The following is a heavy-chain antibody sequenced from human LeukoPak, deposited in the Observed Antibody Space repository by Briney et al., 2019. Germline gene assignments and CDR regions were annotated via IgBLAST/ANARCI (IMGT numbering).Heavy chain of an antibody. CDR1: GGSISSGDYY. Sequence: PSETLSLTCTVSGGSISSGDYYWGWIRQPPGKGREWIVYIDYSGSTYDNPSLKSPVTLSVDTSKNQSSLTLSSLTAADTAVYSCARALLNEGNPLDYWGQGTLVTVSS. CDR2: IDYSGST. CDR3: ARALLNEGNPLDY. J-gene: IGHJ4*02. D-gene: IGHD4-23*01. V-gene: IGHV4-30-4*01.